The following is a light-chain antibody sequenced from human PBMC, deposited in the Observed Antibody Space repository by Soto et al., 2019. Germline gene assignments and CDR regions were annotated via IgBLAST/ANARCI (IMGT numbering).Light chain of an antibody. CDR2: DAS. CDR1: QSISSW. Sequence: DIQMTQSPSNLSATAGDRVTITCRASQSISSWLAWYQHKPGKAPKLLIYDASNLDSGVPSRFSGSGSGTEFSLTISNLQPDDCATYYCQQYENYWTFGQGTRVEIK. V-gene: IGKV1-5*01. J-gene: IGKJ1*01. CDR3: QQYENYWT.